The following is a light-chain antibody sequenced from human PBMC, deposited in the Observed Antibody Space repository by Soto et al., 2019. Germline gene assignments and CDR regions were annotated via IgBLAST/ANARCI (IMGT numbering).Light chain of an antibody. CDR1: SXDVGGYNY. Sequence: QSALAQPASVPGSPGQSITISCTGTSXDVGGYNYVSWYQQHPGKAPKLMIYEVSNRPSGASNRFSGSKSGNTASLTISGLQAEDEADYYCSSYTSSSTLYVFGTGTKVTVL. V-gene: IGLV2-14*01. CDR2: EVS. J-gene: IGLJ1*01. CDR3: SSYTSSSTLYV.